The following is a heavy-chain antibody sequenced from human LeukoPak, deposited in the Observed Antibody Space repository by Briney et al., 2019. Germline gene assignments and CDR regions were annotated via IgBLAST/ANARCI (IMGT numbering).Heavy chain of an antibody. Sequence: SETLSLTCTVSGGSISGYYWSWIRQPPGKGLEWIGYIYYSGSTNYNPSLKSRVTISVDTSKNQFSLKLSSVTAADTAVYYCARGASLEWLLYSSLHYFDYWGQGTLVTVSS. V-gene: IGHV4-59*01. CDR3: ARGASLEWLLYSSLHYFDY. CDR2: IYYSGST. D-gene: IGHD3-3*01. CDR1: GGSISGYY. J-gene: IGHJ4*02.